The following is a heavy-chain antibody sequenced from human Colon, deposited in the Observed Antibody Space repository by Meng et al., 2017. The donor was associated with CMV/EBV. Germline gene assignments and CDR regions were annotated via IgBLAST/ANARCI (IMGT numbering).Heavy chain of an antibody. J-gene: IGHJ6*02. CDR1: GGTFSSYA. D-gene: IGHD2-21*02. CDR3: GKPLDSQVTGEYGTDV. V-gene: IGHV1-69*05. Sequence: SVKVSCKASGGTFSSYAISWVRQAPGQGLEWMGGIIPIFGTANYAQKFQGRVTITTDESTSTAYMELSSLRSEDTAVYYCGKPLDSQVTGEYGTDVWGQGTTVTVSS. CDR2: IIPIFGTA.